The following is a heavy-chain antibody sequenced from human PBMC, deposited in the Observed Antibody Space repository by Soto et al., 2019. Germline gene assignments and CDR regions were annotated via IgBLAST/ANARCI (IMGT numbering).Heavy chain of an antibody. D-gene: IGHD3-10*01. CDR3: AKDNMVRGVIIEPRFDY. J-gene: IGHJ4*02. CDR1: VFTFISYA. CDR2: IIPIFGTA. V-gene: IGHV1-69*13. Sequence: SVKVSCKSSVFTFISYATSWVRQAPGQGLEWMGGIIPIFGTANYAQNFQGRVTITADESTSTAYMELSSLRSEDTAVYYCAKDNMVRGVIIEPRFDYWGQGTLVTVSS.